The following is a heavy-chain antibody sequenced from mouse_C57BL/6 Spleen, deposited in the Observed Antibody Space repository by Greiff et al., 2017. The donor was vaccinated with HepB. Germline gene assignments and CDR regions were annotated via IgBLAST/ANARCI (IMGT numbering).Heavy chain of an antibody. D-gene: IGHD1-1*01. Sequence: VQLQQSGPELVKPGASVKISCKASGYSFTSYYIHWVKQRPGQGLEWIGWIYPGSGNTKYNEKFKGKATLTADTSSSTAYMPLSSLTSGDSAVYYCARHYYGTDYWGQGTTLTVAS. CDR3: ARHYYGTDY. CDR1: GYSFTSYY. V-gene: IGHV1-66*01. J-gene: IGHJ2*01. CDR2: IYPGSGNT.